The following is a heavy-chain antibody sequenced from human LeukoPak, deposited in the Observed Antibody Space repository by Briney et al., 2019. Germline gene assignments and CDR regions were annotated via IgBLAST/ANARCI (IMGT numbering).Heavy chain of an antibody. CDR3: ARVGAVKYSSSWYFNFDY. CDR2: IYHSGST. CDR1: GYSISSGYY. V-gene: IGHV4-38-2*02. J-gene: IGHJ4*02. D-gene: IGHD6-13*01. Sequence: SETLSLTCTVSGYSISSGYYWGWIRQPPGKGLEWIGSIYHSGSTYYNPSLKSRVTISVDTSKNQFSLKLSSVTAADTAVYYCARVGAVKYSSSWYFNFDYWGQGTLVTVSS.